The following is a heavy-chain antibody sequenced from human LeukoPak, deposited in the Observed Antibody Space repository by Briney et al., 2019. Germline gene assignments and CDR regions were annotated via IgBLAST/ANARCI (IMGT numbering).Heavy chain of an antibody. D-gene: IGHD3-22*01. V-gene: IGHV4-4*02. CDR2: IFHSATT. CDR1: GGSINSSNW. J-gene: IGHJ4*02. Sequence: SETLSLTCAVSGGSINSSNWWSWVRQPPGKGLEWIGEIFHSATTNYNPSLKSRVTISVDKSKDHFSLMLSSVTAADTAVYYCARAPYYDSSGYHSAYFEYWGQGTLVTVSS. CDR3: ARAPYYDSSGYHSAYFEY.